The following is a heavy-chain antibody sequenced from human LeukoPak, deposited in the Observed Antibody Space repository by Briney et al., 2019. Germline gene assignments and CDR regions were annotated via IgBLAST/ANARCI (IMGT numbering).Heavy chain of an antibody. CDR2: IVSDGYKA. J-gene: IGHJ5*02. CDR1: GFSLDDYV. CDR3: AKEIVFLFGDP. V-gene: IGHV3-23*01. D-gene: IGHD2/OR15-2a*01. Sequence: PGRSLRLSCAASGFSLDDYVMHWVRQAPGKGLEWVATIVSDGYKAYYADSVKGRFAISRDNSQNTVHLQMNSLRAEDTATYYCAKEIVFLFGDPWGQGALVTVSS.